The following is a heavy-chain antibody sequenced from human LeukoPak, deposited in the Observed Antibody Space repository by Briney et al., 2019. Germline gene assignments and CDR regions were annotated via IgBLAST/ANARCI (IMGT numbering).Heavy chain of an antibody. Sequence: ASVKVSCKASGYTFTSYAMHWVRQAPGQRLEWMGWINAGNGNTKYSQEFQGRVTITRDTSAGTAYMELSSLRSEDMAVYYGARSAVTMVRGAISDYYYYYYMDVWGKGTTVTVSS. D-gene: IGHD3-10*01. J-gene: IGHJ6*03. V-gene: IGHV1-3*03. CDR3: ARSAVTMVRGAISDYYYYYYMDV. CDR1: GYTFTSYA. CDR2: INAGNGNT.